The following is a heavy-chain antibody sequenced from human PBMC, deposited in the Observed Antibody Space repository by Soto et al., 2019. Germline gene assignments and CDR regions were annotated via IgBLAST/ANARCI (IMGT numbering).Heavy chain of an antibody. CDR2: ASYDGSET. J-gene: IGHJ4*02. V-gene: IGHV3-30*03. Sequence: GGSLRLSCTASGFDFRSYGIHWVRQAPGRGLEWVAAASYDGSETYYADSVKGRFTISRDNSKNTLYLQMNSLRAEDTAVYYCARRGTIMTTLDYWGQGTLVTVSS. CDR3: ARRGTIMTTLDY. CDR1: GFDFRSYG. D-gene: IGHD4-17*01.